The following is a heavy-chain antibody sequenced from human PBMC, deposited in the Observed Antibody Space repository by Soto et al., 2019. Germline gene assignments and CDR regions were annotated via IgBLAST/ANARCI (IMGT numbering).Heavy chain of an antibody. D-gene: IGHD3-9*01. V-gene: IGHV4-39*01. CDR3: ARQYYDILTGYYDHPDAFDI. J-gene: IGHJ3*02. CDR2: IYYSGST. CDR1: GGSISSSSYY. Sequence: SETLSLTCTVSGGSISSSSYYWGWIRQPPGKGLEWIGSIYYSGSTYYNPSLKSRVTISVDTSKNQFSLKLSSVTAADTAVYYCARQYYDILTGYYDHPDAFDIWGQGTMVTVSS.